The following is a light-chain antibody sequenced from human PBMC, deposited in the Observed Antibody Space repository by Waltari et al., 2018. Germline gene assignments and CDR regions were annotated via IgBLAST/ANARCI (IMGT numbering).Light chain of an antibody. V-gene: IGLV10-54*04. CDR3: SAWDSNLSAWV. CDR2: RNN. CDR1: SNNVGNQG. Sequence: QAGLTQPPSVSKDLRQTATLTCTGNSNNVGNQGAAWLQQYQGHPTKLLFQRNNNRPAGVSARFSVSRSGNTASLTTTGLRPEDEADDYCSAWDSNLSAWVCGGGTKLTVL. J-gene: IGLJ3*02.